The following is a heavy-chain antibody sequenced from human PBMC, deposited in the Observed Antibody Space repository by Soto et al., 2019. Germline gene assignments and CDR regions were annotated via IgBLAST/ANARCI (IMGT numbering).Heavy chain of an antibody. Sequence: SETLSLTCTVSGGSVSSGSYYWSLIRQPPGKGLEWIGYIYYSGSTNYNPSLKSRVTISVDTSKNQFSLKLSSVTAADTAVYYCARGSGPNDAFDIWGQGTMVTVSS. CDR2: IYYSGST. CDR1: GGSVSSGSYY. CDR3: ARGSGPNDAFDI. V-gene: IGHV4-61*01. J-gene: IGHJ3*02. D-gene: IGHD2-15*01.